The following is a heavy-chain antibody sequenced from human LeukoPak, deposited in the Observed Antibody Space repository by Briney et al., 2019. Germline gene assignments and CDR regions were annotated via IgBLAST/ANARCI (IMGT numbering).Heavy chain of an antibody. J-gene: IGHJ4*02. CDR1: GFIFSSKG. CDR2: ISSSGSTI. Sequence: TGGSLRLSCVTSGFIFSSKGMNWVRQAPGKGLDWISYISSSGSTIYYADSVKGRFTISRDNAKNSLFLQMNSLRVEDTAVYYCARDGHYYGSGSYYNPMYYWGQGTLVTVSS. D-gene: IGHD3-10*01. CDR3: ARDGHYYGSGSYYNPMYY. V-gene: IGHV3-48*01.